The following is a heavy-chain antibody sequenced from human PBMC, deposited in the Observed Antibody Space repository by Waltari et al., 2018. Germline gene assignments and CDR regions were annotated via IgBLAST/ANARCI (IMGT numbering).Heavy chain of an antibody. CDR2: THTSGST. D-gene: IGHD3-10*01. V-gene: IGHV4-61*02. CDR1: GGPISSDIYY. Sequence: QVQLQESGPGLVKPSQTLSLTCTVSGGPISSDIYYWTWIRQPAGKGLEWIGRTHTSGSTYYNPSLKSRLTISVDRSRNQFSLKLSSVTAADTAVYYCASFGSHSYWGQGTLVTVSS. CDR3: ASFGSHSY. J-gene: IGHJ4*02.